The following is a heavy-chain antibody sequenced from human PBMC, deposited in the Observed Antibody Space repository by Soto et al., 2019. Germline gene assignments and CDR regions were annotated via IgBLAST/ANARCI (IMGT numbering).Heavy chain of an antibody. CDR2: ISGSGGST. CDR1: GFNFSSYA. Sequence: GGSLRLSCAASGFNFSSYAMSWVRQAPGKGLEWVSAISGSGGSTYYADSVKGRFTISRDNSKNTLYLQMNSLRAEDTAVYYCAKDYPGIAAAGERWYDYWGQGTLVTVSS. J-gene: IGHJ4*02. D-gene: IGHD6-13*01. V-gene: IGHV3-23*01. CDR3: AKDYPGIAAAGERWYDY.